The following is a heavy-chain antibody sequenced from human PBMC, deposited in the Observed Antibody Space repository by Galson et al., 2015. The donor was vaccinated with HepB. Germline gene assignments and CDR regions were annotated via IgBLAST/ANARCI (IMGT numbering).Heavy chain of an antibody. CDR3: ASGYGSTWGLFDC. CDR1: GFTVSRNY. Sequence: SLRLSCAASGFTVSRNYMNWVRQAPGKGLEWVSLIYGSDTTFYADSVKGRFTISRDNSKNTLYLQMNSLRLEDTAVYHCASGYGSTWGLFDCWGQGTPVTVSS. J-gene: IGHJ4*02. CDR2: IYGSDTT. V-gene: IGHV3-66*02. D-gene: IGHD6-13*01.